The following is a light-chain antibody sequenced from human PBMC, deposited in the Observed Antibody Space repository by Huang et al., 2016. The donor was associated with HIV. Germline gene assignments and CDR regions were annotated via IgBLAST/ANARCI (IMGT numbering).Light chain of an antibody. J-gene: IGKJ1*01. Sequence: DIVLTQSPDSLAVSLGERATINCKSSQNILSNANNKNFLAWYQLKAGRPPEILISWASTRERGVPDRCSGSGSGTDCTLTISSLQPEDVAIYYWQQYDTRPGFGQGTKVEI. CDR1: QNILSNANNKNF. V-gene: IGKV4-1*01. CDR2: WAS. CDR3: QQYDTRPG.